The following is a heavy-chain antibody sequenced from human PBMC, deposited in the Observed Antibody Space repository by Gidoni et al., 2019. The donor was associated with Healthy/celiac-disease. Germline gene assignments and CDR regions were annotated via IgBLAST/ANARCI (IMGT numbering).Heavy chain of an antibody. CDR1: GYTFTSYG. J-gene: IGHJ6*02. D-gene: IGHD3-3*01. CDR3: ARILGEGFWSGYYYYYGMDV. Sequence: QVQLVQSGAEVKKPGTSVKVSCKASGYTFTSYGISWVRQAPGQGLEWMGWISAYNGNTNYAQKLQGRVTMTTDTSTSTAYMELRSLRSDDTAVYYCARILGEGFWSGYYYYYGMDVWGQGTTVTVSS. CDR2: ISAYNGNT. V-gene: IGHV1-18*01.